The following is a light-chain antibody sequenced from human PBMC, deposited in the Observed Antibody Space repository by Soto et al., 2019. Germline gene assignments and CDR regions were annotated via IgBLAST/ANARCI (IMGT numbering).Light chain of an antibody. Sequence: IHMTQSPSSLSASVGDRVTITCRASQRITTYLNWYQQKPGEAPKLLISTSGTLQRGVPTRFSGSGSGTDFTLTITSLQRADFATYLCQQTYSTPYTFGQGTQLEIK. CDR2: TSG. V-gene: IGKV1-39*01. CDR3: QQTYSTPYT. J-gene: IGKJ2*01. CDR1: QRITTY.